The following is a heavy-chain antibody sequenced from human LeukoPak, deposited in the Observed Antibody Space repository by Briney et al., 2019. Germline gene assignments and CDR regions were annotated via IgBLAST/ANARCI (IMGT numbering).Heavy chain of an antibody. CDR2: IYYSGST. Sequence: SETLSLTCTVSGVSISTYYWSWIRQPPGNGLEWLGSIYYSGSTNYNPSLRSRVSISVDTSKNQFSLKLTSVTAADTALYYCARHPTGSGRTNGMDVWGQGTTVTVSS. J-gene: IGHJ6*02. CDR3: ARHPTGSGRTNGMDV. CDR1: GVSISTYY. V-gene: IGHV4-59*08. D-gene: IGHD3-10*01.